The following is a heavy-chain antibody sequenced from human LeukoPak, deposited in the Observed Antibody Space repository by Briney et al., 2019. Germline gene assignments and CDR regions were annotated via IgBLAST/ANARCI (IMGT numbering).Heavy chain of an antibody. V-gene: IGHV4-39*07. J-gene: IGHJ3*02. CDR1: GGSISSSSYY. CDR3: ARDIRITMVRGAHDAFDI. D-gene: IGHD3-10*01. Sequence: PSETLSLTCTVSGGSISSSSYYWGWIRQPPGKGLEWIGSIYYSGSTYYNPSLKSRVTISVDTSKNQFSLKLSSVTAADTAVYYCARDIRITMVRGAHDAFDIWGQGTMVNVSA. CDR2: IYYSGST.